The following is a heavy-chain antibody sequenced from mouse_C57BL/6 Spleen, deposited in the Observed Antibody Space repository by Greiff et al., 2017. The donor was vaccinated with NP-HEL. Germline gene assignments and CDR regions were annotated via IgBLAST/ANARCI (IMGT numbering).Heavy chain of an antibody. CDR1: GYTFTSYW. CDR2: IYPGSGST. D-gene: IGHD1-1*01. J-gene: IGHJ2*01. V-gene: IGHV1-55*01. CDR3: ARPTVVENYFDY. Sequence: QVQLQQPGAELVKPGASVKMSCKASGYTFTSYWITWVKQRPGQGLEWIGDIYPGSGSTNYNEKFKSKATLTVDTSSSTAYMQLSSLTSEDSAVYYCARPTVVENYFDYWGQGTTLTVSS.